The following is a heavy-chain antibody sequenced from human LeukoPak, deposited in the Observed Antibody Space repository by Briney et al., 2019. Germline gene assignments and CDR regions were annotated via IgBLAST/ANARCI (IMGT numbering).Heavy chain of an antibody. CDR3: ARGDIVVVPAASIGAFDI. V-gene: IGHV1-8*03. D-gene: IGHD2-2*01. J-gene: IGHJ3*02. CDR1: GYTFTSYD. CDR2: MNPNSGNT. Sequence: GASVKVSCKASGYTFTSYDINWVRQATGQGLEWMGWMNPNSGNTGYAQKFQGRVTITRSTSISTAYMEPSSLRSEDTAVYYCARGDIVVVPAASIGAFDIWGQGTMVTVSS.